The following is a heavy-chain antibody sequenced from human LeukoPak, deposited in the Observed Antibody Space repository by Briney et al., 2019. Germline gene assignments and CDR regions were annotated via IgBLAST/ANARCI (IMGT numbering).Heavy chain of an antibody. Sequence: GGSLRLSCAASGFTFSNYWMDWVRQAPGKGLGWVSRIKSDGSTTIYADSVKGRFTISRDNAKNTLYLQMNSLRAEDTAVYYCARENDIVVVPAAISALDIWGQGTMVTVSS. V-gene: IGHV3-74*01. J-gene: IGHJ3*02. CDR2: IKSDGSTT. CDR3: ARENDIVVVPAAISALDI. CDR1: GFTFSNYW. D-gene: IGHD2-2*01.